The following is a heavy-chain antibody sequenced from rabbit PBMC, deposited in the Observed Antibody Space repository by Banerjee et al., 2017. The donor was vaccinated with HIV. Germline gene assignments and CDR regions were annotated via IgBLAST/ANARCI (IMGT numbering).Heavy chain of an antibody. CDR3: ARGDGGYGWITRLDL. CDR2: IYTGGGST. J-gene: IGHJ3*01. V-gene: IGHV1S47*01. D-gene: IGHD1-1*01. Sequence: QEQLEESGGDLVKPEGSLTLTCKASGFDFSSNAMCWVRQAPGKGLELIGCIYTGGGSTYYASWVNGRFTVSRSTSLNTVTLQMTSLTAADTATYFCARGDGGYGWITRLDLWGPGTLVTVS. CDR1: GFDFSSNA.